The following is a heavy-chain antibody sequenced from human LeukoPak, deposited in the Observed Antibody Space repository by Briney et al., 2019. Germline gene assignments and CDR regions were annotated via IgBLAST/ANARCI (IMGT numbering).Heavy chain of an antibody. Sequence: ETLSLTCAVYGGSFNDYYWSWIRQPPGKGLEWIGEINHSGSTNYNPSLKSRVTISVDTSKNQVSLGLSSVTAADTAVYYCARHYYYASGSPFDYWGQGTLVTVSS. CDR1: GGSFNDYY. V-gene: IGHV4-34*01. D-gene: IGHD3-10*01. CDR3: ARHYYYASGSPFDY. J-gene: IGHJ4*02. CDR2: INHSGST.